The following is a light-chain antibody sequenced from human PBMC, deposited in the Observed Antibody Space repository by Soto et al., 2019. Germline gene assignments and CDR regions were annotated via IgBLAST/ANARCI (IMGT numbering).Light chain of an antibody. CDR3: QHLNSYPPMYT. Sequence: IQLTQSPSSLSASVGDRVTITCRATQGISSYLAWYQQKPGKAPKLLIFGASTLQSGVPSGFSGSGSGTDFTLTISSLQPEDFATYYCQHLNSYPPMYTFGQGTKLEI. CDR2: GAS. V-gene: IGKV1-9*01. CDR1: QGISSY. J-gene: IGKJ2*01.